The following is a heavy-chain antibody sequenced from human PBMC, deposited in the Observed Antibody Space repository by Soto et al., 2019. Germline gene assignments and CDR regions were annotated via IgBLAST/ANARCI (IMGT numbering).Heavy chain of an antibody. CDR2: ISAYNGNT. CDR3: AGGAYYYDSSGYYYRSLDY. Sequence: ASVKVSCKASGYTFTSYGISWVRQAPGQGLEWMGWISAYNGNTNYAQKLQGRVTMTTDTSTSTAYMELRSLRSDDTAVYYCAGGAYYYDSSGYYYRSLDYWGQGTLVTVSS. D-gene: IGHD3-22*01. J-gene: IGHJ4*02. CDR1: GYTFTSYG. V-gene: IGHV1-18*01.